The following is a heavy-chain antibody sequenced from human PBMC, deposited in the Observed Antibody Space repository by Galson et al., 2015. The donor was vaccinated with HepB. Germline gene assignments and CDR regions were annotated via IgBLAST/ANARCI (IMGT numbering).Heavy chain of an antibody. D-gene: IGHD3-3*01. V-gene: IGHV3-21*01. CDR3: ARAARFLEWLSVWWSYYLDS. J-gene: IGHJ4*02. Sequence: SLRLSCAASGFTFSSYSMNWVRQAPGKGLEWVSSISSSSSYIYYADSVKGRFTISRDNAKDTLYLQMNSLRAEDTAVYYCARAARFLEWLSVWWSYYLDSCGQGTLVTVSS. CDR2: ISSSSSYI. CDR1: GFTFSSYS.